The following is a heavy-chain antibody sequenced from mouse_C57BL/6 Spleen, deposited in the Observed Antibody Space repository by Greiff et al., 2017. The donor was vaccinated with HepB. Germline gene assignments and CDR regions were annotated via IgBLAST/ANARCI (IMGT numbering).Heavy chain of an antibody. V-gene: IGHV1-15*01. CDR1: GYTFTDYE. Sequence: QVQLQQSGAELVRPGASVTLSCKASGYTFTDYEMHWVKQTPVHGLEWIGAIDPETGGTAYNQKFKSKAILTADKSSSTAYMELRSLTSEDSAVYYCTNYYGRKGFDYWGQGTTLTVSS. CDR2: IDPETGGT. J-gene: IGHJ2*01. D-gene: IGHD1-1*01. CDR3: TNYYGRKGFDY.